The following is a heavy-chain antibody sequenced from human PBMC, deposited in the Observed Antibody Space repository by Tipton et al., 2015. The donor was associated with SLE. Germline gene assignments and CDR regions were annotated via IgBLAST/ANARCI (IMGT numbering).Heavy chain of an antibody. CDR1: GDSISSSNYY. D-gene: IGHD2-15*01. V-gene: IGHV4-39*07. Sequence: TLSLTCTVSGDSISSSNYYWGWIRQPPGKGLEWIGSTSYSGNTHYKLSLKSRVTISVDTSKNQFSLRLSSVTAADTAVYYCARLGYECSGGRCGPAYWGQGTLVTVSS. J-gene: IGHJ4*02. CDR3: ARLGYECSGGRCGPAY. CDR2: TSYSGNT.